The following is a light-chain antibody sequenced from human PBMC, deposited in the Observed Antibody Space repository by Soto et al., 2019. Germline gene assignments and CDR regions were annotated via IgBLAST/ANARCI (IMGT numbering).Light chain of an antibody. CDR3: QHYGYSQWT. Sequence: IVLTQSPGTLSLSPGERATLSCRASQTGNNNYLAWYQHKSGQAPRLLIYGVYTRASGIPDRFSGSGSGTEFTLTITRLEPEDSEVYFCQHYGYSQWTFGQGTKVDI. CDR1: QTGNNNY. J-gene: IGKJ1*01. CDR2: GVY. V-gene: IGKV3-20*01.